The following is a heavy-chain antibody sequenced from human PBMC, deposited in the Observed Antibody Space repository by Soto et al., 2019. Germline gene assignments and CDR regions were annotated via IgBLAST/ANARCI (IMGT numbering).Heavy chain of an antibody. V-gene: IGHV3-7*03. CDR3: ARQIYDSDTGPNFQYYFDS. CDR2: IKEDGSEK. Sequence: GGSLRLSCAASGFSFSTSWMNWVRQAPGKGLEWVADIKEDGSEKYYVDSVKGRFTISRDNAKNSLYLQMSSLRAEDTAVYYCARQIYDSDTGPNFQYYFDSWGQGTPVTVSS. D-gene: IGHD3-22*01. CDR1: GFSFSTSW. J-gene: IGHJ4*02.